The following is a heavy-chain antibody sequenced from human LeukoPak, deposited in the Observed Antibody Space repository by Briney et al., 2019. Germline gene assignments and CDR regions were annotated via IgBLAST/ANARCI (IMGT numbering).Heavy chain of an antibody. CDR1: GYTFTSYY. Sequence: ASVKVSCKASGYTFTSYYMHWVRQAPGQGLEWMGKINPSGGSTSYAQKFQGRVTMTRDTSTSTVYMELSSLRSEDTAVYYCASISEYSSGWSPPFDYWGQGTLVTVSS. CDR2: INPSGGST. D-gene: IGHD6-19*01. J-gene: IGHJ4*02. V-gene: IGHV1-46*01. CDR3: ASISEYSSGWSPPFDY.